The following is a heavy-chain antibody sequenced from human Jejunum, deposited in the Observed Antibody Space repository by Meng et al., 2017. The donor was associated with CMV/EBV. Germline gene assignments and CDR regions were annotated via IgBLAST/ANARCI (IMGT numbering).Heavy chain of an antibody. J-gene: IGHJ6*02. V-gene: IGHV3-23*03. CDR3: ARDWQKGMDV. CDR2: VYSGGSAT. CDR1: EFTFNAYA. Sequence: WADSEFTFNAYAMNWVRQAPGKGLEWVSVVYSGGSATYYADYVRGRFTISRDNSKNTVFLQMNNLRVEDTGVYYCARDWQKGMDVWGQGTTVTVSS.